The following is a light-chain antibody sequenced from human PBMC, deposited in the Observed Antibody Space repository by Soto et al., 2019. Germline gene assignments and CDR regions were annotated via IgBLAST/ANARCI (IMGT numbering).Light chain of an antibody. CDR3: TSYTNSGTVL. CDR2: EVS. V-gene: IGLV2-14*01. J-gene: IGLJ2*01. Sequence: QSALTQPVSVSGSPGQSITISCTGTSSDVGGYNYVSWYQQHPGKVPRLMIYEVSNRPSGVSNRFSGSKSGNTASLTISGRQAEDDADYYCTSYTNSGTVLFGGGTKLTVL. CDR1: SSDVGGYNY.